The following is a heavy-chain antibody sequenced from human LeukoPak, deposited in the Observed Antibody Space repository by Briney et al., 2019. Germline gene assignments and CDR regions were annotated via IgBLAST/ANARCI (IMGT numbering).Heavy chain of an antibody. CDR1: GGSFSTYY. CDR2: IYYTGST. CDR3: SQHGQGGYFEY. D-gene: IGHD3-16*01. J-gene: IGHJ4*02. Sequence: PSETLSLTCTVSGGSFSTYYWSWIRQPPGKGLEWIGYIYYTGSTDYRPSPKSRVTISVDTTKNQFSLKLSSVTAADTAMYYCSQHGQGGYFEYWGQGTLVTVSS. V-gene: IGHV4-59*12.